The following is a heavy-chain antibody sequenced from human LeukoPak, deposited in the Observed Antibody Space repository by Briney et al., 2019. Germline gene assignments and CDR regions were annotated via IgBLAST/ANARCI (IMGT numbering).Heavy chain of an antibody. CDR2: ISYDGGNK. Sequence: GGSLRLSCAASGFTFSSYAMHWVRQAPGKGLEWVAVISYDGGNKYYADSVKGRFTISRDNSKNTLYLQMNSLRAEDTAVYYCARDRVGATDYFDYWGQGTLVTVSS. D-gene: IGHD1-26*01. J-gene: IGHJ4*02. CDR1: GFTFSSYA. CDR3: ARDRVGATDYFDY. V-gene: IGHV3-30-3*01.